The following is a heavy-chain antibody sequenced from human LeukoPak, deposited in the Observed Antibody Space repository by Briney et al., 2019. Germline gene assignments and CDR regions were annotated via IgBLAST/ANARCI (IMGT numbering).Heavy chain of an antibody. D-gene: IGHD4-11*01. Sequence: ASVKASCKVSGYTLTELSMHWVRQAPGKGLEWMGGFDPEDGETIYAQKFQGRVTMTEDTSTDTAYMELSSLRSEDTAVYYCAIEYSNYVFASLDYYYGMDVWGQGTTVTVSS. CDR2: FDPEDGET. CDR1: GYTLTELS. CDR3: AIEYSNYVFASLDYYYGMDV. J-gene: IGHJ6*02. V-gene: IGHV1-24*01.